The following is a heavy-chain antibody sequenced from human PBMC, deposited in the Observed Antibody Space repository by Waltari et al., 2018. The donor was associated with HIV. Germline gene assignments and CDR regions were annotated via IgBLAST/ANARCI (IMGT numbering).Heavy chain of an antibody. J-gene: IGHJ5*01. Sequence: EVRLVQSGAVVKRPGESLKISCKTPGYTFTSHWSGWVGQTAGKGLEWVGVSFHHAGRVQYNPSFRGRGGITTDGSTHTALLEWRSLTALDTGVYYCARRPDYGGDWFGSWGQGTLVSVSS. V-gene: IGHV5-51*03. CDR2: SFHHAGRV. D-gene: IGHD3-10*01. CDR3: ARRPDYGGDWFGS. CDR1: GYTFTSHW.